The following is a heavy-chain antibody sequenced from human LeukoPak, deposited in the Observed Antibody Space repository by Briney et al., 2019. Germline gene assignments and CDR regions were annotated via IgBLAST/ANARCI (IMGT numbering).Heavy chain of an antibody. CDR2: INHSGST. CDR1: GGSFSGYY. D-gene: IGHD3-10*01. J-gene: IGHJ4*02. CDR3: ARPSYGSGSGDY. V-gene: IGHV4-34*01. Sequence: SETLSLTCAVYGGSFSGYYWSWIRQPPGKGLEWIGEINHSGSTNYNPSLKSRVTISVDTSKNQFSLKLSSVTAADTAVYYCARPSYGSGSGDYWGQGTLVTVSS.